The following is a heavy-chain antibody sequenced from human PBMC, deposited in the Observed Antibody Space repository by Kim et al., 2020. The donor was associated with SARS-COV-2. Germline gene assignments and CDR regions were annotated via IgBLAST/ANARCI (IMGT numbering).Heavy chain of an antibody. J-gene: IGHJ4*02. CDR1: GGSISSYY. D-gene: IGHD2-15*01. Sequence: SETLSLTCTVSGGSISSYYWCWIRQPPGKGLEWIGYIYYSGSTNYNPSLKSRVTISVDTSKNQFSLKLSSVTAADTAVYYCARAVGRKIFPYYFDYWGQGTLVTVSS. V-gene: IGHV4-59*13. CDR2: IYYSGST. CDR3: ARAVGRKIFPYYFDY.